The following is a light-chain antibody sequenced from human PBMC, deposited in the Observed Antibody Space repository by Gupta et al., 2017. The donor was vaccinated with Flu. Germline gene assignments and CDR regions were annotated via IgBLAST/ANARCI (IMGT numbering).Light chain of an antibody. CDR3: QVWDSSSDHVV. CDR2: DDS. V-gene: IGLV3-21*02. J-gene: IGLJ2*01. Sequence: SYVLTQPPSMSVAPGPTARVTCGGNNIGSKSVHWYQQKPGQAPVLVVYDDSDRPSGIRERFSGSNSGNTATLTISRVEARDEADYYCQVWDSSSDHVVFGGGTKLTVL. CDR1: NIGSKS.